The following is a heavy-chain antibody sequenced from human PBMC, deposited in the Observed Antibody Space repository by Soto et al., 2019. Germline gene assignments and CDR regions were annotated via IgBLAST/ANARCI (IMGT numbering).Heavy chain of an antibody. CDR2: IYWKGGNR. J-gene: IGHJ4*02. Sequence: GGSLRLSCTMSGFNVDDYGMSSVRQVPGKGLEWVSGIYWKGGNRHYADSVKGRFTITRDNAKNSLYLQLDSLRAEDTALYYCVRSGDYRSGSYWYFFDYWGQGTQVTVSS. V-gene: IGHV3-20*04. CDR1: GFNVDDYG. CDR3: VRSGDYRSGSYWYFFDY. D-gene: IGHD3-10*01.